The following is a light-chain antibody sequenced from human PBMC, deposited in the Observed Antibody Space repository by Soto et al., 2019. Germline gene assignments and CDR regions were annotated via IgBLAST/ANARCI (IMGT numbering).Light chain of an antibody. CDR1: QTIYNW. CDR2: KAS. CDR3: QHYNSYPYT. J-gene: IGKJ2*01. Sequence: DIQMTQSPSTLSASVGDRVTITCRASQTIYNWLAWYQQRPGKAPNLPIYKASSLESGVSSRFSGSGSGTEFTLTISSLQPDDFATYYCQHYNSYPYTFGQGTKLEIK. V-gene: IGKV1-5*03.